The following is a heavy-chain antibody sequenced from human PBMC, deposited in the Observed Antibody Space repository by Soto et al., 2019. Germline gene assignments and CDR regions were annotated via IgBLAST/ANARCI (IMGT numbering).Heavy chain of an antibody. CDR3: AKYSSSWYRFYYYYYMDV. CDR2: IKQDGSEK. D-gene: IGHD6-13*01. J-gene: IGHJ6*03. V-gene: IGHV3-7*03. Sequence: GSLRLSCAASGFTFSSYWMSWVRQAPGKGLEWVANIKQDGSEKYYVDSVKGRFTISRDNAKNSLYLQMNSLRAEDTAVYYCAKYSSSWYRFYYYYYMDVWGKGTTVTVSS. CDR1: GFTFSSYW.